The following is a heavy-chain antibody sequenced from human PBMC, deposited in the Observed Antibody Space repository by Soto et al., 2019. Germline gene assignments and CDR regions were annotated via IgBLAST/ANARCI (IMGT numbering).Heavy chain of an antibody. D-gene: IGHD2-2*01. CDR2: IYWDDDK. CDR3: ARSKGVVVPAASEFNYYYVMDV. J-gene: IGHJ6*02. CDR1: GFLLSTSGVG. Sequence: QITLKESGPTLVKPTQTLTLTCTFSGFLLSTSGVGVGWIRQPPGKALEWLALIYWDDDKRYSPSLKSRLTITKDTSKNQVVLTMTNMDPVDTATYYCARSKGVVVPAASEFNYYYVMDVWGQGTTVTVSS. V-gene: IGHV2-5*02.